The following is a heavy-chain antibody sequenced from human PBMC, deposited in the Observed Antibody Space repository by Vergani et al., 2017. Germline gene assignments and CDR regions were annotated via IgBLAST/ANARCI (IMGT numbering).Heavy chain of an antibody. CDR3: ARSLRFLEWFIDI. Sequence: QVQLQESGPGLVKPSETLSLTCTVSGGSISSYYWSWIRQPPGKGLEWIGYIYYSGSTNYNPSLKSRVTISVDTSKNQFSLKLSSVNAADTAVYYCARSLRFLEWFIDIWGQGTMVTVSS. J-gene: IGHJ3*02. V-gene: IGHV4-59*01. CDR1: GGSISSYY. D-gene: IGHD3-3*01. CDR2: IYYSGST.